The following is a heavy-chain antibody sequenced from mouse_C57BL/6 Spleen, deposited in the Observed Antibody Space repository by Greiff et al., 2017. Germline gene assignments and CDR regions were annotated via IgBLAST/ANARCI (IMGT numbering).Heavy chain of an antibody. D-gene: IGHD2-3*01. CDR2: ISDGGSYT. CDR3: TRGGRYDPGFAD. Sequence: EVQLVESGGGLVKPGGSLKLSCAASGFTFSSYAMSWVRQTPEKRLEWVATISDGGSYTYYPDNVKGRFTIARANAKNNPYLQMSHLKSEDTAMYYWTRGGRYDPGFADWGQGTLVTVSA. V-gene: IGHV5-4*01. J-gene: IGHJ3*01. CDR1: GFTFSSYA.